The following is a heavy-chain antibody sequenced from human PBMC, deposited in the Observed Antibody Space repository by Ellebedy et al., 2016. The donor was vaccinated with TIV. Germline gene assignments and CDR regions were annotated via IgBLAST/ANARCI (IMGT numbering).Heavy chain of an antibody. Sequence: AASVKVSCKASGYTFTSYDINWVRQATGQGLEWMGWMNPNSGNTGYAQKFQGRVTITRNTSISTAYMELSSLRSEDTAVYYCAIAAAGTASPSYYYYGMDVWGQGTTVTVSS. CDR1: GYTFTSYD. D-gene: IGHD6-13*01. CDR3: AIAAAGTASPSYYYYGMDV. CDR2: MNPNSGNT. V-gene: IGHV1-8*03. J-gene: IGHJ6*02.